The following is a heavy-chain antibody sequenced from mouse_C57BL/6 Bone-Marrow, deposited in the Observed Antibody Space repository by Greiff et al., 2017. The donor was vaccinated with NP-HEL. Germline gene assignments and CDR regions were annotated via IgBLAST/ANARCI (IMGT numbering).Heavy chain of an antibody. J-gene: IGHJ2*01. CDR1: GYTFTDYY. CDR3: ARTSVVPDY. D-gene: IGHD1-1*01. CDR2: INPNNGGT. Sequence: VQLQQSGPELVKPGASVKISCKASGYTFTDYYMNWVKQSHGKSLEWIGDINPNNGGTSYNQKFKGKATLTVDKSSSTAYMELRSLTSEDSAVYYCARTSVVPDYWGQGTTLTVSS. V-gene: IGHV1-26*01.